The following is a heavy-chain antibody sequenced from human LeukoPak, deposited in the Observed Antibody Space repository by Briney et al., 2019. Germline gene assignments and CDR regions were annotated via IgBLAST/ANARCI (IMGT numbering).Heavy chain of an antibody. Sequence: VKPSETLSLTCGVSGGSISNGNWWSWVRQPPGKGLEWIGEIYRTGSANYNPSLKSRVTISVDKSKNQFSLSLNSVTAADTAVYYCVRCGSYCLDYWGQGTLVTVSS. J-gene: IGHJ4*02. CDR3: VRCGSYCLDY. CDR1: GGSISNGNW. CDR2: IYRTGSA. V-gene: IGHV4-4*02. D-gene: IGHD1-26*01.